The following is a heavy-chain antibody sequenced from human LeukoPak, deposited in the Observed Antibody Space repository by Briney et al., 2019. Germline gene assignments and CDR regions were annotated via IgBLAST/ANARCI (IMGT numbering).Heavy chain of an antibody. CDR3: ARVIEVVPAAIRFGRGTNWAYYYYYMDV. CDR1: GFTFSSYG. CDR2: IWYDGSNK. Sequence: GGSLRLSCAASGFTFSSYGMHWVRQAPGKGLEWVAVIWYDGSNKYYADSVKGRFTISRDNSKNTLYLQMNSLRAEDTAVYYCARVIEVVPAAIRFGRGTNWAYYYYYMDVWGKGTTVTVSS. D-gene: IGHD2-2*02. V-gene: IGHV3-33*01. J-gene: IGHJ6*03.